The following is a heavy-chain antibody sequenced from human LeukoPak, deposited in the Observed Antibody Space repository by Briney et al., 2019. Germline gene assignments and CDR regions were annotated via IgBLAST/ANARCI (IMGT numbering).Heavy chain of an antibody. CDR1: GGSISSDY. V-gene: IGHV4-59*08. CDR2: IYNSGSN. CDR3: ATRGY. J-gene: IGHJ4*02. Sequence: SETLSLTCTVSGGSISSDYWQWIRQPPGKGLEWIGYIYNSGSNNYNPSLKSRVTISIVTSKNQFSLKLTSVTAADTAVYYCATRGYWGQGTLVTVSS. D-gene: IGHD3-10*01.